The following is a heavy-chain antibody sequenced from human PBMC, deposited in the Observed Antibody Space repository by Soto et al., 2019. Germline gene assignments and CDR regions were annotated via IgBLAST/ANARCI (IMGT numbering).Heavy chain of an antibody. J-gene: IGHJ6*02. CDR3: GEGGGLNYYYYDMDV. Sequence: SETLSLTCAVYGGSFSGYYWSWIRQPPGKGLEWIGEINHSGSTDYNPSLKSRVTISVDTSKNQFTLKLSSVTAADTALYYCGEGGGLNYYYYDMDVWGQGTTVTVSS. CDR1: GGSFSGYY. V-gene: IGHV4-34*01. CDR2: INHSGST. D-gene: IGHD1-26*01.